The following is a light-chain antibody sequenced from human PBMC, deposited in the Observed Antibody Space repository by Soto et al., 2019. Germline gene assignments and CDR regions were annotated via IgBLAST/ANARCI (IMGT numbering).Light chain of an antibody. CDR3: SSYTSSSTAYV. V-gene: IGLV2-14*01. CDR1: SSDVGAYNY. CDR2: DVS. J-gene: IGLJ1*01. Sequence: QSALTQSASVSGSPGQSITISCTGTSSDVGAYNYVSWYQQYPGEAPKVMIHDVSNRPSGVSSRFSGSKSGNTASLTISGLQAEDEADYYCSSYTSSSTAYVFGTGTKVTVL.